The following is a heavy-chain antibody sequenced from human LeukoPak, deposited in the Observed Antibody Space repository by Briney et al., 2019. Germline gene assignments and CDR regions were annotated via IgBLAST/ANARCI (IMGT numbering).Heavy chain of an antibody. V-gene: IGHV3-53*01. Sequence: GGSLRLSCAASGFTVSSSYMSWVRQAPGKGLEWVSTMYSGGSTYYGDSVKGRFTISRDSSKSTLYLQMNTLRVEDSAVYLCARDTTMVDWGQGTLVTVSS. CDR1: GFTVSSSY. CDR2: MYSGGST. J-gene: IGHJ4*02. D-gene: IGHD3-10*01. CDR3: ARDTTMVD.